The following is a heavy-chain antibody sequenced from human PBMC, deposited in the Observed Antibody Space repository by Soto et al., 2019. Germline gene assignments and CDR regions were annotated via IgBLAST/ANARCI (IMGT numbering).Heavy chain of an antibody. V-gene: IGHV6-1*01. CDR2: TYYRSKWYN. CDR1: GDSVSSNSAA. Sequence: PAQTLSLTCAISGDSVSSNSAAWNWIRQSPSRGLEWLGRTYYRSKWYNDYAVSVKSRITINPDTSKNQFSLQLNSVTPEDTAVYYCASNGRWADTGGYSWFDPWGQGTLVTVS. CDR3: ASNGRWADTGGYSWFDP. D-gene: IGHD1-26*01. J-gene: IGHJ5*02.